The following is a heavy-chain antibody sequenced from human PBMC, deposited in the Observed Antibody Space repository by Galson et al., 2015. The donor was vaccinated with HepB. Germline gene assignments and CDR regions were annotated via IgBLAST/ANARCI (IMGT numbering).Heavy chain of an antibody. CDR1: GYSFTTYW. V-gene: IGHV5-51*03. CDR2: IYPGDSDT. Sequence: QSGAEVKKPGESLKISCKGSGYSFTTYWIGWVRQMPGKGLEWMGIIYPGDSDTRYSPSFRGQVTISAAKSISTAYLQWSSLKVSYSAIYYGTSRMYSGTVDNYWGQGTLVTVSS. J-gene: IGHJ4*02. CDR3: TSRMYSGTVDNY. D-gene: IGHD1-26*01.